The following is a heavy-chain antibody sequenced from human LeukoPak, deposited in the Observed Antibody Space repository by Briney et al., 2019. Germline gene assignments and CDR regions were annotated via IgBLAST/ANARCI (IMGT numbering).Heavy chain of an antibody. CDR3: ARGGRPADY. CDR2: ITPANAKT. J-gene: IGHJ4*02. V-gene: IGHV1-8*03. CDR1: GGTFSSYA. Sequence: ASVKVSCKASGGTFSSYAISWVRQAPGQGLEWMGWITPANAKTGYAQNFQGRLTITRNTSISTVYMELSTLRSEDTAVYYCARGGRPADYWGQGTLVTVSS.